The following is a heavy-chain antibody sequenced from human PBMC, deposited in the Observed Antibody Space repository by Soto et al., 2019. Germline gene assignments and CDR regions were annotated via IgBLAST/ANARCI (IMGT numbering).Heavy chain of an antibody. J-gene: IGHJ4*02. Sequence: GASVKVSCKASGYTFTSYAMHWVRQAPGQRLEWIGWINAGNGNTKYSLKFQGRVTITRDTSASTAYMELSSLRSEDTAVFYCARGRIVATSYESPRFDYWGQGTLVTVSS. CDR3: ARGRIVATSYESPRFDY. CDR1: GYTFTSYA. CDR2: INAGNGNT. V-gene: IGHV1-3*01. D-gene: IGHD5-12*01.